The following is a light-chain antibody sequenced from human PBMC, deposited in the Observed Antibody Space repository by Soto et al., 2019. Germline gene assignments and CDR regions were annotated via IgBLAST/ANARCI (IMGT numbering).Light chain of an antibody. V-gene: IGKV3D-20*02. CDR3: QQRSNWPLT. CDR2: GTS. J-gene: IGKJ3*01. Sequence: EIVLTQSPGTLSLSPGERATLSCRASQSVGTRFLAWYQQLPGQAPRLLIYGTSTRAAGIPDRFSGSGSGTDFTLTISSLEPEDFAVYYCQQRSNWPLTFGPGTKVDI. CDR1: QSVGTRF.